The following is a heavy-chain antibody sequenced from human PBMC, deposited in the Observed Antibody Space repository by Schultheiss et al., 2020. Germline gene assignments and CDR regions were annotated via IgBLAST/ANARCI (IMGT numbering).Heavy chain of an antibody. CDR1: GYTFTSYG. J-gene: IGHJ5*02. Sequence: ASVKVSSKASGYTFTSYGISWVRQAPGQGLEWMGWISAYNGNTNYAQKLQGRVTMTTDTSTSTAYMELSRLRSDDTAVYYCARDGDSSGWYGGGGFDPWGQGALVTVSS. V-gene: IGHV1-18*01. CDR2: ISAYNGNT. CDR3: ARDGDSSGWYGGGGFDP. D-gene: IGHD6-19*01.